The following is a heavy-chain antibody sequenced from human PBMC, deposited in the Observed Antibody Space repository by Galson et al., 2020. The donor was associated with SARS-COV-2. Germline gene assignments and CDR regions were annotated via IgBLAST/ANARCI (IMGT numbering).Heavy chain of an antibody. CDR2: IYYSGTT. D-gene: IGHD2-2*01. CDR1: GGSISDYY. J-gene: IGHJ4*02. CDR3: ASSPTYPKYHFDH. V-gene: IGHV4-59*13. Sequence: SETLSLTCTVSGGSISDYYWNWIRQPPGKGLEWNGFIYYSGTTNYNPSLKSRVTISIDTSKNQFSLKLSSVTAADTAVYYCASSPTYPKYHFDHWGQGTLVTVSS.